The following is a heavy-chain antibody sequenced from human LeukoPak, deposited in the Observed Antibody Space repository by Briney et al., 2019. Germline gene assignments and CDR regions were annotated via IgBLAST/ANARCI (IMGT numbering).Heavy chain of an antibody. CDR3: ARRYYYGSGSYYDFDY. CDR2: ISDIGSI. D-gene: IGHD3-10*01. CDR1: GGSISSYY. V-gene: IGHV4-59*12. J-gene: IGHJ4*02. Sequence: SETLSLTCTVSGGSISSYYWSWIRQPPGKGLEWIAYISDIGSINYNPSLKSRVTISVDTSKNQFSLKLSSVTAADTAVYYCARRYYYGSGSYYDFDYWGQGTLVTVSS.